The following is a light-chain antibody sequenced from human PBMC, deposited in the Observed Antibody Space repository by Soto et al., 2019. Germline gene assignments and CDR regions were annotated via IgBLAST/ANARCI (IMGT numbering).Light chain of an antibody. CDR2: YDS. J-gene: IGLJ2*01. Sequence: SSELTQQPSVSVAPGKTARITCGGNNVGSRSVHWYQQKPGQAPVLVIYYDSDRPSGIPERFSGSNSGDTASLTISRVEAGDEADYYCQVWDSSSDHVVFGGGTKLTVL. CDR1: NVGSRS. CDR3: QVWDSSSDHVV. V-gene: IGLV3-21*04.